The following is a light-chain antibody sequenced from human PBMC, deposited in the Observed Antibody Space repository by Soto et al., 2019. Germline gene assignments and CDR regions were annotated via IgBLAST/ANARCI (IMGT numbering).Light chain of an antibody. J-gene: IGKJ4*01. V-gene: IGKV3-11*01. CDR3: QQRSNGPCT. CDR1: QSVSGY. CDR2: DAS. Sequence: EIVLTQSPATLSLSPGERATLSCRASQSVSGYLAWYQQKPGQAPRLLMYDASNRATGIPARFSGSGSGTVLTLNLSSLEPEDCAVYFCQQRSNGPCTFGGGTKVEIK.